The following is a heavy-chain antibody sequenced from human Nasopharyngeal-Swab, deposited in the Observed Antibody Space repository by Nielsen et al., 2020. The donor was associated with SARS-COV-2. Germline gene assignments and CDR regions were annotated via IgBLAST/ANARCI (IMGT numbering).Heavy chain of an antibody. CDR3: ARDLYSSGSIPIYYYYYGMDV. CDR2: IKQDGSEK. D-gene: IGHD6-19*01. J-gene: IGHJ6*02. Sequence: GESLKISCAASGFTFSSYWMSWVRQAPGKGPEWVANIKQDGSEKYYVDSVKGRFTISRDNAKNSLYLQMNSLRAEDTAVYYCARDLYSSGSIPIYYYYYGMDVWGQGTTVTVSS. V-gene: IGHV3-7*01. CDR1: GFTFSSYW.